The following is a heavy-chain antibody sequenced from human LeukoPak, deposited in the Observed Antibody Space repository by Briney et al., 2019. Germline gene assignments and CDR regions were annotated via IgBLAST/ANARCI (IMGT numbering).Heavy chain of an antibody. V-gene: IGHV1-18*01. CDR2: ISAYNGNT. D-gene: IGHD3-9*01. J-gene: IGHJ4*02. CDR1: GYTFTSYG. Sequence: AASVKVSCKASGYTFTSYGISWERQAPGQGLEWMGWISAYNGNTNYAQKLQGRVTMTTDTSTSTGYMELRGLRSDDTAVYYCARGISDYDILTGYYRVTANDYWGQGTLVTVSS. CDR3: ARGISDYDILTGYYRVTANDY.